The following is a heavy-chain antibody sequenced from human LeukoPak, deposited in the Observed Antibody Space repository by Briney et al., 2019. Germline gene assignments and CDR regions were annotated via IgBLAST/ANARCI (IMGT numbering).Heavy chain of an antibody. Sequence: GGSPRLSCAASGFTFSSYSMNWVRQAPGKGLEWVSYISSSSSTIYYADSVKGRFTISRDNAKNSLYLQMNSLRAEDTAVYYCARESTPYCGGDCYSGDYWGQGTLVTVSS. V-gene: IGHV3-48*04. J-gene: IGHJ4*02. CDR1: GFTFSSYS. D-gene: IGHD2-21*02. CDR2: ISSSSSTI. CDR3: ARESTPYCGGDCYSGDY.